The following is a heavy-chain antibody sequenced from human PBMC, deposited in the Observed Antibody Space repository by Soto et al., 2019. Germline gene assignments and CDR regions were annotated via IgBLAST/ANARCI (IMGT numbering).Heavy chain of an antibody. Sequence: QVQLVRSGAEVKKPGSSVKVSCKASGGTFSSYAISWVRQAPGQGLEWMGGIIPIFGTANYAQKFQGRVTITADESTSTAYMELSSLRSEDTAVYYCATLGEYCSGGSCFVDYWGQGTLVTVSS. V-gene: IGHV1-69*12. CDR1: GGTFSSYA. CDR2: IIPIFGTA. CDR3: ATLGEYCSGGSCFVDY. D-gene: IGHD2-15*01. J-gene: IGHJ4*02.